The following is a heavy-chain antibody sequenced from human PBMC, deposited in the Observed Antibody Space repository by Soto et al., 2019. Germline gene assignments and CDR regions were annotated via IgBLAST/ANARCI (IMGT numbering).Heavy chain of an antibody. Sequence: QVQLQESGPGLVKPSQTLSLTCTVSGASISSGRSYWSWIRQHPGKGLEWMGYMFYSGSTYYHPSPKSPVNISADTSKDPFSLRLASVTPADTAVYYWARDKGYAHFDSWGHGTLVTVSS. J-gene: IGHJ4*01. CDR3: ARDKGYAHFDS. D-gene: IGHD5-12*01. CDR1: GASISSGRSY. V-gene: IGHV4-31*01. CDR2: MFYSGST.